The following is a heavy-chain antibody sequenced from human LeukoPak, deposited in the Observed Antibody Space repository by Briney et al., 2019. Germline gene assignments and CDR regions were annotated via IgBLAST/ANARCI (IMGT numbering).Heavy chain of an antibody. J-gene: IGHJ4*02. D-gene: IGHD3-3*01. CDR1: GFTFSSYS. CDR2: ISSSSSTI. CDR3: AREAMNTYYDFWSGPDPIDY. Sequence: GGSLRLSCAASGFTFSSYSMNWVRQAPGKGLEWVSYISSSSSTIYYADSVKGRFTISRDNAKNSLYLQMNSLRAGDTAVYYCAREAMNTYYDFWSGPDPIDYWGQGTLVTVSS. V-gene: IGHV3-48*01.